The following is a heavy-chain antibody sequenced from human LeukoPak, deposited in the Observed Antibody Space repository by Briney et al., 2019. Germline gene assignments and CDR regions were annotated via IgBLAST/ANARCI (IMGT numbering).Heavy chain of an antibody. CDR3: ARLLGDGYSYYFDY. D-gene: IGHD5-24*01. Sequence: GESLKISCQASGYSFMTYWIGWVRQMPGKGLEWMAIIYPGDSDTKYSPSFQDQVTISADKSISTAYLQWSSLKASDTAMYYCARLLGDGYSYYFDYWGQGTLVTVSS. V-gene: IGHV5-51*01. J-gene: IGHJ4*02. CDR1: GYSFMTYW. CDR2: IYPGDSDT.